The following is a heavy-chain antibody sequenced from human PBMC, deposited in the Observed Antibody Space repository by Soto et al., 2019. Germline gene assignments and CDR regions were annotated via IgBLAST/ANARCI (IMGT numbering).Heavy chain of an antibody. V-gene: IGHV1-2*02. CDR2: TNPNSGGT. CDR3: AREALRITMVVVANDDAFDI. D-gene: IGHD3-22*01. J-gene: IGHJ3*02. Sequence: ASVKVSCKASGYTFTGYYMHWLRQAPGQGLEWLGWTNPNSGGTNYAQKFQGRVTMTRDTSISTAYTELSRLRSDDTAVYYCAREALRITMVVVANDDAFDIWGQGTMVTVSS. CDR1: GYTFTGYY.